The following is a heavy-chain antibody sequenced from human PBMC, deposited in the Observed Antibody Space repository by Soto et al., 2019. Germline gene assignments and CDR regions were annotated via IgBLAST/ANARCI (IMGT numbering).Heavy chain of an antibody. CDR3: ARLGTSIAVAVTGIY. CDR1: GGSISSGGYY. J-gene: IGHJ4*02. Sequence: SETLSLTCTVSGGSISSGGYYWSWIRQHPGKGLEWIGYIYYSGSTYYNPSLKSRVTISVDTSKNQFSLKLSSVTAADTAVYYCARLGTSIAVAVTGIYWGQGTLVTVSS. V-gene: IGHV4-31*03. D-gene: IGHD6-19*01. CDR2: IYYSGST.